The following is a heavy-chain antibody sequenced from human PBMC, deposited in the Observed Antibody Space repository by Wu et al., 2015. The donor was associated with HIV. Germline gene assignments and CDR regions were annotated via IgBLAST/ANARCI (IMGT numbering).Heavy chain of an antibody. CDR2: INPNTGGA. D-gene: IGHD3-10*01. Sequence: QVQLVQSGAEVKRPGASVRVSCKTSGYSFPAYYIHWVRQAPGQGLEWMGRINPNTGGADSAQKFQGRITLTRDTSISTAYMELSRLRSDDTAVYYCASYYGPESSFDYWGQGTLVTVSS. CDR3: ASYYGPESSFDY. J-gene: IGHJ4*02. V-gene: IGHV1-2*02. CDR1: GYSFPAYY.